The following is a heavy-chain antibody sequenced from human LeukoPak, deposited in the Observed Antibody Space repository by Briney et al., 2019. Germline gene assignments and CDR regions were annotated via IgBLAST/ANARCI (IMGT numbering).Heavy chain of an antibody. CDR2: IRYDGSNK. D-gene: IGHD6-13*01. CDR1: GFTFSNYG. CDR3: AKDQGQLEYFHY. J-gene: IGHJ4*02. Sequence: GGSLRLSCTASGFTFSNYGLHWVRQAPGRGLEWVAFIRYDGSNKNYADSVRGRFTISRDNSKNKLYLQMNSLRPEDTAIYYCAKDQGQLEYFHYWGQGTLVTVSS. V-gene: IGHV3-30*02.